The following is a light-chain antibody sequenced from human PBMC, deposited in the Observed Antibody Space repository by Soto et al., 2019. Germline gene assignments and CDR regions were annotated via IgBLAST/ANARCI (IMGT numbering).Light chain of an antibody. CDR1: SSDVGGSNF. Sequence: SVLTQPASVSDSPGQSITISCTGTSSDVGGSNFVSWYQQHPGKPPKLIIYDVANRPSGVSNRFSGSKSGSTASLTISGLQAEDEADYYCSSYTSSTSLDVFGTGTKVTVL. CDR2: DVA. CDR3: SSYTSSTSLDV. V-gene: IGLV2-14*03. J-gene: IGLJ1*01.